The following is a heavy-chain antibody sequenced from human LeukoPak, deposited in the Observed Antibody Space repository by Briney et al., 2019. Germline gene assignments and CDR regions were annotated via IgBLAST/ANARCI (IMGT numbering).Heavy chain of an antibody. V-gene: IGHV3-74*01. CDR3: ARDRDDFWSGYYLYYYYGMDV. D-gene: IGHD3-3*01. Sequence: GGSLRLSCAASGFTLSSYWMHWVRQAPGKGLVWVSRINSDGSSTSYADSVKGRFTISRDNAKNTLYLQMNSLRAEDTAVYYCARDRDDFWSGYYLYYYYGMDVWGQGTTVTASS. J-gene: IGHJ6*02. CDR2: INSDGSST. CDR1: GFTLSSYW.